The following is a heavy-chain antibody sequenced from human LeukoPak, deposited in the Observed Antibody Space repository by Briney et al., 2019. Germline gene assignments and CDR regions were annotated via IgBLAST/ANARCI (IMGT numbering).Heavy chain of an antibody. CDR3: ARASAGMVRLFDP. CDR1: GFTFSNYW. D-gene: IGHD3-10*01. Sequence: PGGSLRLSCAASGFTFSNYWMSWVRQAPGKGLEWVANIKQDGSKKYYVDSVKGRFTISRDNAKNSLYLQMNSLRAEDTAVYYCARASAGMVRLFDPWGQETLVTVSS. J-gene: IGHJ5*02. CDR2: IKQDGSKK. V-gene: IGHV3-7*01.